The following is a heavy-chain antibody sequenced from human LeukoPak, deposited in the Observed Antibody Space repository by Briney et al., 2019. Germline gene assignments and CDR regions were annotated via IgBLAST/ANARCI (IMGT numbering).Heavy chain of an antibody. V-gene: IGHV1-2*06. Sequence: ASVKVSCKASGYTFTGYYMHGVRQAPGQGLEWMGRINPNSGGTNYAQKFQGRVTMTRDTSISTAYMELSRLRSDDTAVYYCARDLAYYDSSGSLDYWGQGTLVTVSS. J-gene: IGHJ4*02. CDR1: GYTFTGYY. D-gene: IGHD3-22*01. CDR2: INPNSGGT. CDR3: ARDLAYYDSSGSLDY.